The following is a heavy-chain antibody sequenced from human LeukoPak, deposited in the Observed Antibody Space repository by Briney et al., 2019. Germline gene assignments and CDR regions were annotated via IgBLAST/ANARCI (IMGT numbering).Heavy chain of an antibody. J-gene: IGHJ6*03. V-gene: IGHV1-46*01. Sequence: ASVKVSCKASGYTFTSYYMHWVRQAPGQGLEWMGIINPSGGSTSYAQKFQGRVTMTRDTSTSTVYMELSSLRSEDTAVYYCAREIEGDCTNGVCYPGYMDVWGKGATVTVSS. CDR3: AREIEGDCTNGVCYPGYMDV. CDR2: INPSGGST. CDR1: GYTFTSYY. D-gene: IGHD2-8*01.